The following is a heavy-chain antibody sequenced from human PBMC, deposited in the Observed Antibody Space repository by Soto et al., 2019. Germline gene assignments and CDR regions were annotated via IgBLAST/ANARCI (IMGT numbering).Heavy chain of an antibody. Sequence: QVQLQQWGAGLLKPSETLSLTCAVYGGSFSGYYWSWIRQPPGKGLEWLGEINHSGSTNYNPSLKSRVTISVDTSKNQFSLKLSSVTAADTAVYYCARGRLVATNPGIAAAGTNYFDYWGQGTLVTVSS. D-gene: IGHD6-13*01. CDR1: GGSFSGYY. J-gene: IGHJ4*02. CDR3: ARGRLVATNPGIAAAGTNYFDY. V-gene: IGHV4-34*01. CDR2: INHSGST.